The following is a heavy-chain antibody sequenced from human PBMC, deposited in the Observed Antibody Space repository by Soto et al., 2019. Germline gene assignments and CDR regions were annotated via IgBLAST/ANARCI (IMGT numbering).Heavy chain of an antibody. V-gene: IGHV3-30-3*01. CDR1: GFTFSSYA. Sequence: GGSLRLSCAASGFTFSSYAMHWVRQAPGKGLEWVAVISYDGSNKYYADSVKGRFTTSRDNSKNTLYLQMNSLRAEDTAVYYCARQYCSSTSCYTRSLDYWGQGTLVTVSS. CDR3: ARQYCSSTSCYTRSLDY. D-gene: IGHD2-2*02. CDR2: ISYDGSNK. J-gene: IGHJ4*02.